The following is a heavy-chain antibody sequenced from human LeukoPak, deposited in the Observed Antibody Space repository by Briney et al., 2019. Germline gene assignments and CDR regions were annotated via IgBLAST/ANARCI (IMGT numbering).Heavy chain of an antibody. CDR3: AKERAAYTSGWYEADAFDI. J-gene: IGHJ3*02. Sequence: PGGSLRLSCASSGFTFSSYGMSWVRQAPGKGLEWVSTITSGGGVRTYYADSVKGRFTISRDNSKNTIYLQMNSLRAEDTAIYYCAKERAAYTSGWYEADAFDIWGQGTMVTVSS. CDR2: ITSGGGVRT. D-gene: IGHD6-19*01. CDR1: GFTFSSYG. V-gene: IGHV3-23*01.